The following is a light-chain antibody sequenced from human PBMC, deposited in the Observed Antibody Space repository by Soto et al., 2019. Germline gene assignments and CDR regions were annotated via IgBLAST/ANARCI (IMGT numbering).Light chain of an antibody. Sequence: DIVTAQSPDSVAVSLGGRATVNCKSSQSVLNSYNNKDYLAWYQQKPGQPPKMLMFWASTRESGVPDRFSGSGSGTDFTLTITSLQAEDVAVYYCQQYSSLPLTFGGGTKVEIK. J-gene: IGKJ4*01. V-gene: IGKV4-1*01. CDR1: QSVLNSYNNKDY. CDR2: WAS. CDR3: QQYSSLPLT.